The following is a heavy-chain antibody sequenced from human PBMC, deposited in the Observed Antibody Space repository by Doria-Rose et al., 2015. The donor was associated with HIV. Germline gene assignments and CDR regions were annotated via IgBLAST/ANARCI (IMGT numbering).Heavy chain of an antibody. CDR2: TYYTGTS. D-gene: IGHD3-3*01. J-gene: IGHJ4*02. V-gene: IGHV4-31*03. CDR3: ARMGSYRELDY. Sequence: QVQLQESGPGLVKPSETLSLTCSVSGASVSSRGYYWNWIRQVPGKGLESLGYTYYTGTSDYSPSLKSRLNTAVDTSKNQFSLKLSFVTVADTAVYYRARMGSYRELDYWGQGALVIVSA. CDR1: GASVSSRGYY.